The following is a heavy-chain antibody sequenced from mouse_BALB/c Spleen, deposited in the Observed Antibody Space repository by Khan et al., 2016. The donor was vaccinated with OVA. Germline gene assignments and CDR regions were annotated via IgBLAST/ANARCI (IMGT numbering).Heavy chain of an antibody. CDR3: ASELGRYYAMDY. J-gene: IGHJ4*01. D-gene: IGHD4-1*01. V-gene: IGHV3-2*02. CDR1: GYSITRDYA. CDR2: ITNSGST. Sequence: EVQLQESGPGLVKPSQSLSLTCTVTGYSITRDYAWNWIRQFPGNKLEWMGYITNSGSTNYNPSLKSRISITRDTSKNQFFLQLNSVTTEDTATDDCASELGRYYAMDYWGQGTSVTVSS.